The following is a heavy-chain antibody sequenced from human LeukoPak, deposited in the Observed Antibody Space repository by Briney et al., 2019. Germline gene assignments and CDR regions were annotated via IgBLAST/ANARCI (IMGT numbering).Heavy chain of an antibody. Sequence: GGSLRLSCAASGFTFDDYGMSWVRQAPGKGLEWVSGINWNGGSTGYADSVKGRFTISRDNAKNSLYLQMNSLRAEDTALYYCARGDYYGSGSSGGDYWGQGTLVTVSS. CDR2: INWNGGST. CDR1: GFTFDDYG. V-gene: IGHV3-20*04. D-gene: IGHD3-10*01. CDR3: ARGDYYGSGSSGGDY. J-gene: IGHJ4*02.